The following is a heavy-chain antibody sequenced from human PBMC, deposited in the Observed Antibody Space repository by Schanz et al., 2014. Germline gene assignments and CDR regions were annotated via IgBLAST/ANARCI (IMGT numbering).Heavy chain of an antibody. V-gene: IGHV1-46*01. CDR1: GYTFTSYD. CDR2: INPSGGST. CDR3: ARAKRFGDMDV. Sequence: QVQLVQSGAEVKKPGASVKVSCTASGYTFTSYDINWVRQAPGQGLEWMGMINPSGGSTTYAQKFQGRVTMTTDTSTSTAYMELRSLRSDDTAVFYCARAKRFGDMDVWGQGTTVTVSS. D-gene: IGHD3-10*01. J-gene: IGHJ6*02.